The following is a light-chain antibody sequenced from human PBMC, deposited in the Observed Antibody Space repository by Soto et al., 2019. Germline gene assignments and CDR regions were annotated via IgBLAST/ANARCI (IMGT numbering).Light chain of an antibody. CDR2: AAS. J-gene: IGKJ2*01. CDR3: QLHGTSPPMYI. Sequence: EIVLTQSPGTLSLSPGEGATLSCRASQSLTDYLAWYQQKPGQAPRLLIYAASTRATGIPDRFSGGGSGTDFTLTISRLEPEDFAVYYCQLHGTSPPMYIFGQGTKLEIK. V-gene: IGKV3-20*01. CDR1: QSLTDY.